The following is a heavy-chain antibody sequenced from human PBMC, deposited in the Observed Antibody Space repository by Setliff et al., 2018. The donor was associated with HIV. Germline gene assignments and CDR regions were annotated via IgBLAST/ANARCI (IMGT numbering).Heavy chain of an antibody. Sequence: SGPTLVNPTQTLTLTCPFSGFSLSTRGMSVSWIRQPPGKALEWLARIDWDDAKYYSTSLKTRLTISKDTSKNQVVLTMANMDPVDTATYYCARGSESLTYFDNLGPGTLVTVSS. CDR1: GFSLSTRGMS. D-gene: IGHD3-10*01. V-gene: IGHV2-70*11. CDR2: IDWDDAK. CDR3: ARGSESLTYFDN. J-gene: IGHJ4*02.